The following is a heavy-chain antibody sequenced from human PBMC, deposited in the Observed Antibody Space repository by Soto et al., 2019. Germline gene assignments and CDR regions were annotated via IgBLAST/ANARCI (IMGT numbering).Heavy chain of an antibody. CDR3: ARDLRPYSSSPVDYFDY. V-gene: IGHV1-18*01. Sequence: QVQLVQSGAEVKKPGASVKVSCKASGYTFISYGISWVRQAPGQGLEWMGWISGLSGNTNYAQKLQGRVTMTTDTSTSTAYMELRSLRSDDTAVDYCARDLRPYSSSPVDYFDYWGQGTLVTVSS. CDR1: GYTFISYG. CDR2: ISGLSGNT. J-gene: IGHJ4*02. D-gene: IGHD6-6*01.